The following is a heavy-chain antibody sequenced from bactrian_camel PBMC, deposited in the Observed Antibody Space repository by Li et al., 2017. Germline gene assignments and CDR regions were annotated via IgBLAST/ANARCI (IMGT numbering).Heavy chain of an antibody. CDR2: VDSGGRP. J-gene: IGHJ4*01. D-gene: IGHD1*01. CDR1: GSIFSLHD. V-gene: IGHV3S40*01. Sequence: VQLVESGGGLVQPGGSLRLSCAASGSIFSLHDMTWVRQAPGKGLEWVSSVDSGGRPFYADSVKGRFTISRDNARNTFYVQMNNLKTEDTAVYLCATGGDRYSHYWGQ. CDR3: ATGGDRYSHY.